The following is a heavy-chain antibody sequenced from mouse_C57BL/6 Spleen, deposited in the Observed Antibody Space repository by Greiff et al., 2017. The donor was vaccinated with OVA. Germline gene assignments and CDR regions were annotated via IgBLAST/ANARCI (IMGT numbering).Heavy chain of an antibody. V-gene: IGHV1-69*01. CDR1: GYTFSSYW. CDR3: ARSGKDYAMDY. CDR2: IDPSDSYT. Sequence: QVQLQQPGAELVMPGASVKLSCKASGYTFSSYWMHWVKQRPGQGLEWIGEIDPSDSYTTYNQKFKGKSTLTVDKSSSTAYMQLSSRTSADAAVYYCARSGKDYAMDYWGQGTSVTVSS. J-gene: IGHJ4*01.